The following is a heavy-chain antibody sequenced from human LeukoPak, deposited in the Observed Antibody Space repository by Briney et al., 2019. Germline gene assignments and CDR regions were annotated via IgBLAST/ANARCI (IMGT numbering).Heavy chain of an antibody. CDR3: ARGRSSWFPYFDY. V-gene: IGHV3-66*01. D-gene: IGHD6-13*01. J-gene: IGHJ4*02. CDR1: GFAITHNY. Sequence: GGSLRLSCAATGFAITHNYMAWVRQAPGRGLEWVSLVYSGGSIYSPDSMKGRFTISRGASTNTLYLQMSSLRAEDTAVYYCARGRSSWFPYFDYWGQGTQVTVSP. CDR2: VYSGGSI.